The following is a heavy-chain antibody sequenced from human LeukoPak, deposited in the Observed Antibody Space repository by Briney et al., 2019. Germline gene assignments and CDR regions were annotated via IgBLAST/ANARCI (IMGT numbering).Heavy chain of an antibody. J-gene: IGHJ4*02. V-gene: IGHV3-7*01. CDR3: ARDAVVAVAGMYYFDY. Sequence: PGGSLRLSCAASGFTLSSYWMSWVRQAPGKGLEWVANIKQDGSEKYYVDSVKGRFTISRDNAKNSLYLQMNSLRAEDTAAYYCARDAVVAVAGMYYFDYWGQGTLVTVSS. D-gene: IGHD6-19*01. CDR2: IKQDGSEK. CDR1: GFTLSSYW.